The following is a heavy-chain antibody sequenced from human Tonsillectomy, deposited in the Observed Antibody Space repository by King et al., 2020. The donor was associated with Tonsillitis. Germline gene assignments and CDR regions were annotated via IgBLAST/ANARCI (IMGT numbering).Heavy chain of an antibody. J-gene: IGHJ6*02. V-gene: IGHV3-9*01. CDR1: GFTFDDYA. CDR2: ISWNSGSI. CDR3: AKSSRVYSSSWSRWYYYYYGMDV. D-gene: IGHD6-13*01. Sequence: VQLVESGGGLVQPGRSLRLSCAASGFTFDDYAMHWVRQAPGKGLEWVSGISWNSGSIGYADSVKGRFTISRDNAKNSLYLQMNSLRAEDTALYYCAKSSRVYSSSWSRWYYYYYGMDVWGQGTTVTVSS.